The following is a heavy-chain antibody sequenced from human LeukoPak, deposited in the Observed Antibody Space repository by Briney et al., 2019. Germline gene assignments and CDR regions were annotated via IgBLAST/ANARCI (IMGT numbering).Heavy chain of an antibody. CDR2: IYYSGST. Sequence: SETLSLTCTVSGGSISSYYWSWIRQPPGKGLEWIGYIYYSGSTNYNPSLKSRVTISVDTSKNQFSLKLSSVTAADTAVYYCARVGDYALKDWGQGTLVTVAS. CDR3: ARVGDYALKD. CDR1: GGSISSYY. V-gene: IGHV4-59*08. D-gene: IGHD3-16*01. J-gene: IGHJ4*02.